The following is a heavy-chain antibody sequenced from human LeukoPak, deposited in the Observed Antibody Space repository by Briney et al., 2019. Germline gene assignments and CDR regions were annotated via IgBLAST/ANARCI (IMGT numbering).Heavy chain of an antibody. J-gene: IGHJ4*02. D-gene: IGHD4-23*01. CDR3: ARQIGLTPADC. CDR1: GGSISSSYYY. V-gene: IGHV4-39*01. Sequence: SETLSLTCSVSGGSISSSYYYWGWIRQPPGKGLEWIGSIYYSGSTYYNPSLKSRVTVSVDTPKNQFSLKLSSVTAADTAIYFCARQIGLTPADCWGQGTLVTVSS. CDR2: IYYSGST.